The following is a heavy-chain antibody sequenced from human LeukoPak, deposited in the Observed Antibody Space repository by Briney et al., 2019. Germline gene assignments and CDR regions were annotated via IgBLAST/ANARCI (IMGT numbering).Heavy chain of an antibody. V-gene: IGHV4-30-4*08. CDR3: ARAGVVPAAINRAFDI. D-gene: IGHD2-2*02. CDR2: IYHNGDT. J-gene: IGHJ3*02. Sequence: SQTLSLTCIVSGGSIISGDYYWSWIRQPPGKGLEWIEYIYHNGDTYYNPSLKSRVSISVDTSKNQFSLKLSSVTAADTAVYYCARAGVVPAAINRAFDIWGQGSVVTVSS. CDR1: GGSIISGDYY.